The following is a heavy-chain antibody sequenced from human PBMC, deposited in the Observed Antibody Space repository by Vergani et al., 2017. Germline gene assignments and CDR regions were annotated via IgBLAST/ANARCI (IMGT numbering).Heavy chain of an antibody. J-gene: IGHJ4*02. CDR3: AXPGRLGELSGYFDY. D-gene: IGHD3-16*02. CDR1: GYIFTSYW. CDR2: IYPGDSAT. V-gene: IGHV5-51*01. Sequence: EVQLVQSGAEVKKPGESLKISCKGSGYIFTSYWIGWVRQMPGKGLEWMGIIYPGDSATRYSPFFQGQVTISADKSISTAYLQWSSLKASDTAMYYCAXPGRLGELSGYFDYWGQGTLVTVSS.